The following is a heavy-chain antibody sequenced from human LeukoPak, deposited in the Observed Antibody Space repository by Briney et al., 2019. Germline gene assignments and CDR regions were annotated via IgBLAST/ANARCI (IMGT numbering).Heavy chain of an antibody. Sequence: SVKVSCKASGGTFSSYAISWVRQAPGQGLEWMGGINPIFGTANYAQKFQGRVTITADESTSTAYMELSSLRSEDTAVYYCARRQYSSGWYVDYYYGMDVWGQGTTVTVSS. CDR1: GGTFSSYA. J-gene: IGHJ6*02. CDR2: INPIFGTA. D-gene: IGHD6-19*01. CDR3: ARRQYSSGWYVDYYYGMDV. V-gene: IGHV1-69*13.